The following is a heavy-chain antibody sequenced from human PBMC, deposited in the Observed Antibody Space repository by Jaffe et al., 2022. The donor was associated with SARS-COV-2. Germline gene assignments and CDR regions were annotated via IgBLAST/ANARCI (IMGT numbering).Heavy chain of an antibody. Sequence: QITLKESGPTLVKPTQTLTLTCTFSGFSLSTSGVGVGWIRQPPGKALEWLALIYWNDDKRYSPSLKSRLTITKDTSKNQVVLTMTNMDPVDTATYYCAHNVVAAMIVVVTPHFDYWGQGTLVTVSS. CDR1: GFSLSTSGVG. D-gene: IGHD3-22*01. CDR3: AHNVVAAMIVVVTPHFDY. J-gene: IGHJ4*02. CDR2: IYWNDDK. V-gene: IGHV2-5*01.